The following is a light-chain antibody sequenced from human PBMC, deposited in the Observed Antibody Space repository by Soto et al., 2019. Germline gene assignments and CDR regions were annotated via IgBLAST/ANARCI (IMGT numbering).Light chain of an antibody. J-gene: IGKJ5*01. V-gene: IGKV3D-15*01. CDR3: QQHNQWPIT. CDR1: QSVGSN. CDR2: GAS. Sequence: EIVMTQSPDTLSVSPWERAALSCRASQSVGSNLAWYQQKPGRAPRLLIYGASTRATGIPARFSGSGSVTEFTLTISSLQSEDFAVYYCQQHNQWPITFGQGTRLEIK.